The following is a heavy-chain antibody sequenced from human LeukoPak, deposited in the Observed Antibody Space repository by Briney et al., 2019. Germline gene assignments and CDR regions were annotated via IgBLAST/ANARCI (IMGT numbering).Heavy chain of an antibody. V-gene: IGHV1-46*01. J-gene: IGHJ4*02. Sequence: ASVKVSCKASGYSFTSHYMHWVRQAPGQGLEWLGLINPSGSSTLYAQKFRGRLTMTRDMSTSTVYMELSSLRSEDTAVYYCARGSRPVYNLLTGKRYFDYWGQGTLLTVSS. CDR1: GYSFTSHY. CDR2: INPSGSST. D-gene: IGHD3-9*01. CDR3: ARGSRPVYNLLTGKRYFDY.